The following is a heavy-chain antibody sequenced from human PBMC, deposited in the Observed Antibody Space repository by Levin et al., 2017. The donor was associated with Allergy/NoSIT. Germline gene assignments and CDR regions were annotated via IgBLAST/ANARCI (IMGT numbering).Heavy chain of an antibody. CDR2: INHSGST. V-gene: IGHV4-34*01. D-gene: IGHD6-13*01. CDR3: ARGRIAAAGKGYFDL. Sequence: GSLRLSCAVYGGSFSGYYWSWIRQPPGKGLEWIGEINHSGSTNYNPSLKSRVTISVDTSKNQFSLKLSSVTAADTAVYYCARGRIAAAGKGYFDLWGRGTLVTVSS. CDR1: GGSFSGYY. J-gene: IGHJ2*01.